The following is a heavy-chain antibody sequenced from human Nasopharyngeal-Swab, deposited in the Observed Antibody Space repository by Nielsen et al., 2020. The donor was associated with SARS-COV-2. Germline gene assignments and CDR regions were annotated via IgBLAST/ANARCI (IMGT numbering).Heavy chain of an antibody. D-gene: IGHD5-18*01. Sequence: ASVKASCKASGYTFTSYAMNWVRQAPGQGLEWMGWINTNTGNPTYARGFTGRFVFSLDTSVSTAYLQISSLKAEDTAVYYCAREAYSYGHNWFDPWGQGTLVTVSS. J-gene: IGHJ5*02. CDR1: GYTFTSYA. V-gene: IGHV7-4-1*02. CDR3: AREAYSYGHNWFDP. CDR2: INTNTGNP.